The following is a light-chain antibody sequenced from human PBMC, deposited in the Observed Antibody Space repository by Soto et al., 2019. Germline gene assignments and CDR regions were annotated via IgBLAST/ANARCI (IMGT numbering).Light chain of an antibody. CDR1: QSVGSS. J-gene: IGKJ5*01. Sequence: EIVMTQSPATLSVSPGERATLSCRASQSVGSSLAWYQQEPGQAPRLLIYGASTRATGIPARFSGSGSGTEFTLTIGSLQSEDFAVYFCQQYKNWPPITFGQGTRLEIK. V-gene: IGKV3-15*01. CDR3: QQYKNWPPIT. CDR2: GAS.